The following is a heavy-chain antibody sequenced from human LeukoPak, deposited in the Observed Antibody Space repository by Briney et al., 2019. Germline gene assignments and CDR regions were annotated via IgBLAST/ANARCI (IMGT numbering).Heavy chain of an antibody. Sequence: GGSLRIFWAASGFTFSSYAMSWVRQAPGQGLEWVSAISGSGGSTYDADSVKGRFTISRDNSKNTLYLQMNSLRAEDTAVYYCARETPRRGETRDGYRWGQGTLVTVSS. D-gene: IGHD5-24*01. V-gene: IGHV3-23*01. CDR2: ISGSGGST. CDR1: GFTFSSYA. CDR3: ARETPRRGETRDGYR. J-gene: IGHJ4*02.